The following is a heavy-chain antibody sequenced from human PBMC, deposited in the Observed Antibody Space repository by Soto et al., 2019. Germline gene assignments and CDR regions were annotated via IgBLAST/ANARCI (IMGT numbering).Heavy chain of an antibody. CDR2: IKSKTDGGTT. Sequence: GGSLRLSCAASGFTFSNAWMNWVRQAPGKGLEWVGRIKSKTDGGTTDYAAPVKGRFTISRDDSKNTLYLQMNSLKTEDTAVYYCTTGSNYYDIHAFDIWGQGTMVTVSS. CDR3: TTGSNYYDIHAFDI. J-gene: IGHJ3*02. V-gene: IGHV3-15*07. D-gene: IGHD3-22*01. CDR1: GFTFSNAW.